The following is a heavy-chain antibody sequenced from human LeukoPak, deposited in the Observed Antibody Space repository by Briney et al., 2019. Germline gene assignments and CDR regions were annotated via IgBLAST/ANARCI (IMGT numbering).Heavy chain of an antibody. CDR3: ARGEAAAVTSFDS. V-gene: IGHV1-69*06. CDR2: IIPVFRTA. CDR1: GCTFTSYD. Sequence: ASVKVSCKASGCTFTSYDINWVRQATGQGLEWLGGIIPVFRTANCAQKFQGRVTITADKSTTTAYMELRSLRSEDTAIYYCARGEAAAVTSFDSWGQGTQVTVSS. D-gene: IGHD6-13*01. J-gene: IGHJ4*02.